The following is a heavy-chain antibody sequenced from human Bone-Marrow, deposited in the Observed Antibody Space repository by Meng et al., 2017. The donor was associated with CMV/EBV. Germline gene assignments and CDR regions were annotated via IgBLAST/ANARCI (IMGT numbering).Heavy chain of an antibody. CDR2: INWNGGST. D-gene: IGHD4-23*01. J-gene: IGHJ4*02. Sequence: GESLKISCAASGLTFSNYTMHWVRQAPGKGLEWVSGINWNGGSTGYADSVKGRFTISRDNAKNSLYLQMNSLRAEDTAVYYCAREDGGNKGRGIRLWGQGTLVTVSS. V-gene: IGHV3-20*04. CDR1: GLTFSNYT. CDR3: AREDGGNKGRGIRL.